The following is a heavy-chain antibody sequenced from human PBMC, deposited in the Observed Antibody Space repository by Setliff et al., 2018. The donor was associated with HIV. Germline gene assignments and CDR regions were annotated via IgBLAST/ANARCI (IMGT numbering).Heavy chain of an antibody. Sequence: GESLKISCKASEYSFSNYWIGWVRQMPGKGLEWMGLIYPADSDTRYSPSFQGQVTISADKSISTAYLQWSSLKASDTAMYYCASGSVAGLADAFDIWGQGTMVTVSS. V-gene: IGHV5-51*01. CDR1: EYSFSNYW. CDR3: ASGSVAGLADAFDI. CDR2: IYPADSDT. D-gene: IGHD6-19*01. J-gene: IGHJ3*02.